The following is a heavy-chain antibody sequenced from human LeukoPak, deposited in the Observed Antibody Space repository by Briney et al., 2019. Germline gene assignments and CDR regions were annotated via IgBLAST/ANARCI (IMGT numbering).Heavy chain of an antibody. CDR3: ARSSHDFWSGYHNWFDP. CDR1: GYTFTSYG. Sequence: GASVKVSCKASGYTFTSYGISWVRQAPGQGLEWMGWISAYNGNTNYAQKLQGRVTTTTDTSTSTAYMELRSLRSDDTAVYYCARSSHDFWSGYHNWFDPWGQGTLVTVSS. V-gene: IGHV1-18*01. D-gene: IGHD3-3*01. J-gene: IGHJ5*02. CDR2: ISAYNGNT.